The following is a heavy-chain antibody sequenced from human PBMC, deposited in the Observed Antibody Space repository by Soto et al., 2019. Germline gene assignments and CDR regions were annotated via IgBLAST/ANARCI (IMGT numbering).Heavy chain of an antibody. CDR2: INPSGGST. V-gene: IGHV1-46*01. J-gene: IGHJ6*02. D-gene: IGHD6-13*01. CDR1: GYTFTRYY. Sequence: ASVKVSCKASGYTFTRYYMHWVRQAPGQGLGWMGIINPSGGSTSYAQKFQGRVTMTRDTSTSTVYMELSSLRSEDTAVYYCASELAAAGTEYYYYYGMDVWGQGTTVTVSS. CDR3: ASELAAAGTEYYYYYGMDV.